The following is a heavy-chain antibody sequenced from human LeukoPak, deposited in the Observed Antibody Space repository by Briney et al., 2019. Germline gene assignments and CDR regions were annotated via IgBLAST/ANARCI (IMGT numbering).Heavy chain of an antibody. J-gene: IGHJ4*02. V-gene: IGHV3-23*01. Sequence: PGGSLRLSCAASGFTFSSYAMSWVRQAPGKGLEWVSAISGSGGSTYYADSVKGRSTISRDNSKNTLYMQMNSLRAEDTAVYYCAKEFGYCSSTSCYTVVDYWGQGTLVTVSS. CDR1: GFTFSSYA. CDR2: ISGSGGST. D-gene: IGHD2-2*02. CDR3: AKEFGYCSSTSCYTVVDY.